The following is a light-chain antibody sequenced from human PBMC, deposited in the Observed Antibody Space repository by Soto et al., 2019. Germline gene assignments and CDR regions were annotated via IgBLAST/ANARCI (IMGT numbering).Light chain of an antibody. J-gene: IGLJ1*01. CDR1: TGAVTSGHY. Sequence: QSVVTHEPSLTLSPGGTVTLTCGSSTGAVTSGHYPYWFQQKPGQAPRTLIYDTSNKHSWTPARFSGYLLGGKAALTLSGAQPEDEAEYFCLLSFNGHYVFGGGTKVTVL. CDR3: LLSFNGHYV. CDR2: DTS. V-gene: IGLV7-46*01.